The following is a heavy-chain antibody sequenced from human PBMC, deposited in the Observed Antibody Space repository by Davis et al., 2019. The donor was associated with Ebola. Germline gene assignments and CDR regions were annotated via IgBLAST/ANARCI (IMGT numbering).Heavy chain of an antibody. Sequence: ASVKVSCKASGYTFTGYYMHWVRQAPGQGLEWMGIINPSGGSTSYAQKFQGRVTMTRDTSTSTVYMELSSLRSEDTAVYYCAGAGSGSLSLHGMDVWGQGTTVTVSS. CDR3: AGAGSGSLSLHGMDV. J-gene: IGHJ6*02. D-gene: IGHD3-22*01. CDR2: INPSGGST. V-gene: IGHV1-46*01. CDR1: GYTFTGYY.